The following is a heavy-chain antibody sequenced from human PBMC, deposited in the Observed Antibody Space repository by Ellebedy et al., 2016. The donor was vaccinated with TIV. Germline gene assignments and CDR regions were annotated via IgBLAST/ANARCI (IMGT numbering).Heavy chain of an antibody. J-gene: IGHJ4*02. Sequence: GESLKISXAASGFTFSSYSMNWVRQASGKGLEWVSYISSSSSTIYYADSVKGRFTISRDNAKNSLYLQMNSLRDEDTAVYYCARDFDYWGQGTLVTVSS. CDR2: ISSSSSTI. CDR1: GFTFSSYS. CDR3: ARDFDY. V-gene: IGHV3-48*02.